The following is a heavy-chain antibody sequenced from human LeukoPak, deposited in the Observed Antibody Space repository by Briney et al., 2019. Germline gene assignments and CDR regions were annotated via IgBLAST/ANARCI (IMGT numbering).Heavy chain of an antibody. Sequence: SVKVSCKASGGTFSSYAISWVRQAPGQGLEWMGGIIPIFGTANYAQKFQGRVTITADESTSTAYMELSSLRSEDTAVYYCARDPLYVGVDLYYYGMDVWGQGATVTVSS. V-gene: IGHV1-69*13. J-gene: IGHJ6*02. CDR3: ARDPLYVGVDLYYYGMDV. CDR1: GGTFSSYA. CDR2: IIPIFGTA. D-gene: IGHD3-3*01.